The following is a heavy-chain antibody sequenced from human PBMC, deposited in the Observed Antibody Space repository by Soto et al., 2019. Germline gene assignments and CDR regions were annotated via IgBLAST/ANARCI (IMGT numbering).Heavy chain of an antibody. CDR3: ARESSSWSSYWFDP. D-gene: IGHD6-13*01. J-gene: IGHJ5*02. V-gene: IGHV4-31*03. CDR1: GGSISNNYY. Sequence: SETLSLTCTVSGGSISNNYYCNWIRQHPGKGLEWIGYNHYTGSTYYNPALKSRATISVDTSKNQFSLKLSSVTAADTAVYYCARESSSWSSYWFDPWGQGPLVTVSS. CDR2: NHYTGST.